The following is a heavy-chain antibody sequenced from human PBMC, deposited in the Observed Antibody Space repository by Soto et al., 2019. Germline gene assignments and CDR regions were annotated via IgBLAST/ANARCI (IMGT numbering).Heavy chain of an antibody. CDR3: ARVAYQSLDN. CDR1: GYTVTTHH. Sequence: SVKVSCKASGYTVTTHHMHWVRQAPGQGLKWMGIINPNDGGTLYAQKFQGRVTMTRDTSTSTVYVELSSLTSEDTAVYYCARVAYQSLDNWGQGTLVTVSS. V-gene: IGHV1-46*01. CDR2: INPNDGGT. J-gene: IGHJ4*02. D-gene: IGHD3-16*01.